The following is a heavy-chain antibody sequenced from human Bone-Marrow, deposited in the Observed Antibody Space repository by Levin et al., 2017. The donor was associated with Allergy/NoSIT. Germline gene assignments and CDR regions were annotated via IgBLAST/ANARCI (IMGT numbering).Heavy chain of an antibody. CDR1: GFSFSNYA. CDR3: AKGWLQFEYFDY. D-gene: IGHD5-24*01. J-gene: IGHJ4*02. Sequence: GGSLRLSCAASGFSFSNYAMSWVRQTPGKGLEWVSTISGSGSNTFYADSMRGRFTISKDNSKNLLYLQIDSLRVEDTAVYYCAKGWLQFEYFDYWGQGTLVTVSS. V-gene: IGHV3-23*01. CDR2: ISGSGSNT.